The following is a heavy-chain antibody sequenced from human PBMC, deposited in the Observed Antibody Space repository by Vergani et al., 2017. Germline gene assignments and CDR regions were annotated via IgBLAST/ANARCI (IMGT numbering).Heavy chain of an antibody. D-gene: IGHD3-22*01. CDR1: GGSISSYY. Sequence: QVQLQESGPGLVKPSETLSLTCTVSGGSISSYYWSWIRQPAGKGLEWIGRIYTSGSTNYNPSLKSRVTMSVDTSKNQFSLKLSSVTAADTAVYYCARDYTYYYDSSGYFRYFDLWGRGTLVTVSS. J-gene: IGHJ2*01. V-gene: IGHV4-4*07. CDR3: ARDYTYYYDSSGYFRYFDL. CDR2: IYTSGST.